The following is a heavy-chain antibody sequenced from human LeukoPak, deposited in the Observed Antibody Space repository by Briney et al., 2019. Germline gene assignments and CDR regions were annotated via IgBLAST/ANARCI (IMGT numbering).Heavy chain of an antibody. Sequence: KPGGSLRLSCEASGFTFSDSYMSWLRQPPGKGLESISYIGPSGNFINYADSVKGRLTISRDNAKKSLYLQINSLRAEDTAVYYCSRDPRVLDYWGQGTLVTVSS. V-gene: IGHV3-11*01. CDR1: GFTFSDSY. CDR2: IGPSGNFI. CDR3: SRDPRVLDY. J-gene: IGHJ4*02.